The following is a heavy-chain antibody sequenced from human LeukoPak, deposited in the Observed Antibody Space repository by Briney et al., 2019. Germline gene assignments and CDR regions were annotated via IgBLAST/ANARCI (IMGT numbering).Heavy chain of an antibody. J-gene: IGHJ4*02. CDR2: IIPIFGTA. CDR1: GGTFSSYA. D-gene: IGHD3-22*01. Sequence: ASVKVSCKAFGGTFSSYAISWVRQAPGQGLEWMGGIIPIFGTANYAQKFQGRVTITADESTSTAYMELSSLRSEDTAVYYCARAYRMYYYDSSGYYTLDYWGQGTLVTVSS. V-gene: IGHV1-69*01. CDR3: ARAYRMYYYDSSGYYTLDY.